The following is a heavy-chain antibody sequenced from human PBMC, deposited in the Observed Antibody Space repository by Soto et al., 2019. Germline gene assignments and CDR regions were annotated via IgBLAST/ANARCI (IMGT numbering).Heavy chain of an antibody. Sequence: QVQLVQSGTEVRKPGSSVKVSCKASGGTFDSNAISWVRLAPGQGPEWMGGIIPIFGTINNAQKFQDRVTITADESANIVYMELSSLGSEDSAIYYCAREGLTFGPGAVGGAFDIWGQGTLVTVSS. D-gene: IGHD2-2*01. V-gene: IGHV1-69*12. J-gene: IGHJ3*02. CDR2: IIPIFGTI. CDR1: GGTFDSNA. CDR3: AREGLTFGPGAVGGAFDI.